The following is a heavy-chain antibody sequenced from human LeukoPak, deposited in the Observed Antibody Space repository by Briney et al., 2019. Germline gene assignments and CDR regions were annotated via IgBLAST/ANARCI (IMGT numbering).Heavy chain of an antibody. Sequence: PGGSLRLSCAASEFTFRSFAMYWVRQAPGMGLEWVSAISESGGGTYYADSVKGRFTISRDNSKNTLYLQMNSLRAEDTAVYYCAKGNTAYFFDYWGQGTLVTVSS. CDR1: EFTFRSFA. CDR2: ISESGGGT. D-gene: IGHD5-18*01. CDR3: AKGNTAYFFDY. V-gene: IGHV3-23*01. J-gene: IGHJ4*02.